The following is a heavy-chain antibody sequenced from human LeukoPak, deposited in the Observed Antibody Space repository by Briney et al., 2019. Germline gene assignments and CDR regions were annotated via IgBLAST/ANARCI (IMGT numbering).Heavy chain of an antibody. D-gene: IGHD5-24*01. Sequence: WASVKVSCKASGYTFSNYGISWVRQAPGQGLEWMGWISVFLGNTNYVQKFRGRVTMTTDTSSSTAYMELRSLRSDDTAVYFCARDQAHGATHFDLWGQGTLVTVSS. CDR2: ISVFLGNT. CDR1: GYTFSNYG. V-gene: IGHV1-18*01. J-gene: IGHJ4*02. CDR3: ARDQAHGATHFDL.